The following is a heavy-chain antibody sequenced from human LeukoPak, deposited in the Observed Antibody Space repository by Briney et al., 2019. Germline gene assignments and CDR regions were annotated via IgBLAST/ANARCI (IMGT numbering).Heavy chain of an antibody. CDR2: ISYVVSNK. Sequence: GGSLRLSCVASGFTFSSYAMHWVRQAPGKGLGWVAVISYVVSNKYYTDSVKGQFTISGDNSNNTLYLQINSLRAEYTAVYYCARDQNYDSSGYYPSGGDYWGQGTLVTVSS. J-gene: IGHJ4*02. D-gene: IGHD3-22*01. V-gene: IGHV3-30-3*01. CDR1: GFTFSSYA. CDR3: ARDQNYDSSGYYPSGGDY.